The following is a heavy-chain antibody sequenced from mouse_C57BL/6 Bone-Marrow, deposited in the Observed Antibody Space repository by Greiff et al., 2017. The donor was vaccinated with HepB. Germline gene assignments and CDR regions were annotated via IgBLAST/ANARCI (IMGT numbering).Heavy chain of an antibody. V-gene: IGHV5-15*04. CDR3: ARRGSRGYYAMDY. D-gene: IGHD1-1*01. CDR1: GFTFSDYG. CDR2: ISNLAYSI. Sequence: DVHLVESGGGLVQPGGSLKLSCAASGFTFSDYGMAWVRQAPRKGPEWVAFISNLAYSIYYADTVTGRFTISRENAKNTLYLEMSSLRSEDTAMYYCARRGSRGYYAMDYWGQGTSVTVSS. J-gene: IGHJ4*01.